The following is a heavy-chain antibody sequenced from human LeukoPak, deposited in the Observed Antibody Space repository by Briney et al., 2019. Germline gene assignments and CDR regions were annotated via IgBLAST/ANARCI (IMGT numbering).Heavy chain of an antibody. CDR2: VTSDGSST. J-gene: IGHJ4*02. Sequence: PGGSLRLSCVASGFAFSNYWMHWVRQAPGKGLVWVARVTSDGSSTAYTDSVKGRFTISRDNAKSTLYLQMNSLRAEDTAVYYCATNLNPRGSWYLLNYFDYWGQGTLVTVSS. V-gene: IGHV3-74*01. D-gene: IGHD6-13*01. CDR1: GFAFSNYW. CDR3: ATNLNPRGSWYLLNYFDY.